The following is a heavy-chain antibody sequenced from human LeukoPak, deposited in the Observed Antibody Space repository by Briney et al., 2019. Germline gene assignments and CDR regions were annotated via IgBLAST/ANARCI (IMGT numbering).Heavy chain of an antibody. D-gene: IGHD3-10*01. J-gene: IGHJ3*02. CDR2: INSDGSST. CDR1: GFTFSSYW. Sequence: GGSLRLSCAASGFTFSSYWMHWVRQVPGKGLVWVSRINSDGSSTSYADSVKGRFTISRDNAKNTLYVQMNSLRAEDTAVYYCSTGSGHAFDIWGQGTMVTVSS. CDR3: STGSGHAFDI. V-gene: IGHV3-74*01.